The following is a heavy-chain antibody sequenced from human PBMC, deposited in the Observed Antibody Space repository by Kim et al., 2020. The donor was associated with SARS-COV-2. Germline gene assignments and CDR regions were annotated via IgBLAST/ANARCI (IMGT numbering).Heavy chain of an antibody. V-gene: IGHV3-33*01. D-gene: IGHD6-19*01. CDR3: ARDFGIAVAGRTV. J-gene: IGHJ1*01. Sequence: GRSLRLSCAASGFTFSSYGMHWVRQAPGKGLEWVAVIWYDGSNKYYADSVKGRFTISRDNSKNTLYLQMNSLRAEDTAVYYCARDFGIAVAGRTVWGQGTLVTVSS. CDR1: GFTFSSYG. CDR2: IWYDGSNK.